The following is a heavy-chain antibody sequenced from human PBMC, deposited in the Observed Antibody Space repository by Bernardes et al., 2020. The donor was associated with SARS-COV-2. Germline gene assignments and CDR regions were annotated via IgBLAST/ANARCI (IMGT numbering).Heavy chain of an antibody. J-gene: IGHJ5*02. CDR1: RCSVSFESNY. Sequence: SETLSLTCSVSRCSVSFESNYWIWIRQPPGKGLEWSGNIYYPGSINYTPSLKSRVTISVDTSKQQFYLKLNSVTAADMAVYYCVRGTGFCSGGSCSWIDPWGQGSLVSVSS. CDR3: VRGTGFCSGGSCSWIDP. D-gene: IGHD2-15*01. CDR2: IYYPGSI. V-gene: IGHV4-61*01.